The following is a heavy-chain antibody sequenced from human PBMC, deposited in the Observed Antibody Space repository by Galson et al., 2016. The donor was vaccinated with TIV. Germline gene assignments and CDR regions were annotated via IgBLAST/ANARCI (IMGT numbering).Heavy chain of an antibody. CDR3: SGDRLIDGMVPDSIDF. Sequence: SVKVSCKASGYTFTFYAIHWVRQGPGQGLEWLGWINAGSGDTKYSQRFQGRVTITTDTSASSAYMELSSLRSEDTAVYYCSGDRLIDGMVPDSIDFWGQGTMVTVSS. D-gene: IGHD2-8*01. J-gene: IGHJ3*01. CDR1: GYTFTFYA. CDR2: INAGSGDT. V-gene: IGHV1-3*01.